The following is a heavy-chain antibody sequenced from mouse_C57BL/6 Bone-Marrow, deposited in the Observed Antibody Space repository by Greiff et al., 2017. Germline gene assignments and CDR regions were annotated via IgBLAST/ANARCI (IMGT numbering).Heavy chain of an antibody. V-gene: IGHV1-80*01. D-gene: IGHD4-1*01. CDR3: ARLRTGSYLDY. Sequence: QVQLQQSGAELVKPGASVKISCKASGYAFSSYWMNWVKQRPGRGLEWIGQIYPGDGGTNYNGKFKGKATLTADKSSSTAYMQLSSLTSEDSAVYFCARLRTGSYLDYWGQGTTLTVSS. CDR1: GYAFSSYW. J-gene: IGHJ2*01. CDR2: IYPGDGGT.